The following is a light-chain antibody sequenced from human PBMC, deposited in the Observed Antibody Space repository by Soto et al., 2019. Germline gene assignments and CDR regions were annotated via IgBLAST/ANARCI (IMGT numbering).Light chain of an antibody. CDR3: QQFGNSVRT. J-gene: IGKJ1*01. V-gene: IGKV3-20*01. CDR1: QSLSSTD. Sequence: EIVLTQSPGTLSLSPGERATLSCRASQSLSSTDFVWYQQTPGQAPRLLIYGASNTATGSPDMFSGSGSGTYFTLTISRLEAEDVAVYFCQQFGNSVRTFGQGTEVEV. CDR2: GAS.